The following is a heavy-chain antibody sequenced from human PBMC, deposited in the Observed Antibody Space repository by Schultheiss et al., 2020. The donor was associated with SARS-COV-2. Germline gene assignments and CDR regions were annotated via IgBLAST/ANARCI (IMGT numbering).Heavy chain of an antibody. Sequence: SETLSLTCTVSGGSISSGGYSWSWVRQPPGKGLEWIGYIYYSGSTNYNPSLKSRVTISVDTSKNQFSLKLSSVTAADTAVYYCARATPYGDYGYWGQGTLVTVSS. J-gene: IGHJ4*02. D-gene: IGHD4-17*01. V-gene: IGHV4-61*08. CDR3: ARATPYGDYGY. CDR2: IYYSGST. CDR1: GGSISSGGYS.